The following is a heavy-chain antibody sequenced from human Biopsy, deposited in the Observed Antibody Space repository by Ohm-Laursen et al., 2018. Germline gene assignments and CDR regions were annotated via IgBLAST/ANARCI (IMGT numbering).Heavy chain of an antibody. J-gene: IGHJ6*02. D-gene: IGHD3-22*01. CDR2: IIAPSGTT. CDR3: ARTGTYYHDSSLYYFYGLDL. Sequence: GSSVKVSCKASGAIFSNYAITWVRQAPGQGLEWLGVIIAPSGTTNNAQRFQGRLSITADESATSVYMELSSLTSEDTAVYYCARTGTYYHDSSLYYFYGLDLWGQGSTVTVFS. CDR1: GAIFSNYA. V-gene: IGHV1-69*01.